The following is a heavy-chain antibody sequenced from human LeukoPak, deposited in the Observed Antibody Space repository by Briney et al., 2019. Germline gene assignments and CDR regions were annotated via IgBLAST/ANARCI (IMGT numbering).Heavy chain of an antibody. CDR3: ARRRDGHKFLGVFDY. CDR2: IYYSGST. D-gene: IGHD5-24*01. Sequence: SETLSLTCTVSGGSISSSSYYWGWIRQPPGKGLEWIGSIYYSGSTYYNPSLKSRVTIFVDTSKNQFSLKLSSVTAADTAVYYCARRRDGHKFLGVFDYWGQGTLVTVSS. CDR1: GGSISSSSYY. V-gene: IGHV4-39*01. J-gene: IGHJ4*02.